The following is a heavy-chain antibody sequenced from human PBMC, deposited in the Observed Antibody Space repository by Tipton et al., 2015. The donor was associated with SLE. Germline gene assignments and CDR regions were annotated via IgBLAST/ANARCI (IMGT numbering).Heavy chain of an antibody. Sequence: TLSLTCTVSGGSISSGGYYWSWIRQHPGKGLEWIGYIYYSGSTYYNPSLKSRVTISVDTSKNQFSLKLSSVTAADTAVYYCARDSRSGSYYYFDYWGQGTLVTVSS. CDR2: IYYSGST. J-gene: IGHJ4*02. D-gene: IGHD1-26*01. CDR3: ARDSRSGSYYYFDY. V-gene: IGHV4-31*03. CDR1: GGSISSGGYY.